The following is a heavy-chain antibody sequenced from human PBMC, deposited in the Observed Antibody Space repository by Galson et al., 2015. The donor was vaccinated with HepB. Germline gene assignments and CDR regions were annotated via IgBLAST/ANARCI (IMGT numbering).Heavy chain of an antibody. CDR2: ISSSSSYI. Sequence: SLRLSCAASGFTFSSYSMNWVRQAPGKGLEWVSSISSSSSYIYYADSVKGRFTISRDNAKNSLYLQMNSLRAEDTAVYYCARSAHYYYDSSGYPDYWGQGTLVTVSS. J-gene: IGHJ4*02. V-gene: IGHV3-21*01. CDR3: ARSAHYYYDSSGYPDY. CDR1: GFTFSSYS. D-gene: IGHD3-22*01.